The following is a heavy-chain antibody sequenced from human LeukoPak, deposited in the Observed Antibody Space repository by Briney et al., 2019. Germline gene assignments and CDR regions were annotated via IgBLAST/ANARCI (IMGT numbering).Heavy chain of an antibody. J-gene: IGHJ6*03. D-gene: IGHD6-13*01. CDR3: ARVWKPNSSSWSYYYMDV. Sequence: SQTLSLTCAISGDSVSSNSAAWNWIRQSPSRGLEWLGRTYYRSKWYNDYAVSVKSRITINPDTSKNQFSLQLNSVTPEDTAVYYCARVWKPNSSSWSYYYMDVWGKGTTVTISS. CDR2: TYYRSKWYN. V-gene: IGHV6-1*01. CDR1: GDSVSSNSAA.